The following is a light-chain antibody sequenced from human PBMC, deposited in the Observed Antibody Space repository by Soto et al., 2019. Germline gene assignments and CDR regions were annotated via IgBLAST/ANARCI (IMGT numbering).Light chain of an antibody. CDR3: LQDYNYPYT. CDR1: QGISND. J-gene: IGKJ2*01. CDR2: AAS. V-gene: IGKV1-6*01. Sequence: AIQMTQSPSSLSASVGDRVTITCRASQGISNDLGWYQQKPWKAPKLLIYAASSLQSGVPSRFSGIGSGTDFTLTISSLQPEDFATYYCLQDYNYPYTFGQGTKLEIK.